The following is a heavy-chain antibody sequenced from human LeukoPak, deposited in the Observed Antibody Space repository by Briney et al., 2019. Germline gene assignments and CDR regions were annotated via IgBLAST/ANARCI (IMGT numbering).Heavy chain of an antibody. Sequence: GGSLRLSCAASGFTFADAWMSWARQAPGKGLEWVGRIESKVDGRTILYAAPVKGRFTITRDDSKSTLYLQMNSLRTEDTAVYYCRVDSSGLRWGQGTLVTVSS. V-gene: IGHV3-15*04. D-gene: IGHD3-22*01. CDR1: GFTFADAW. J-gene: IGHJ4*02. CDR2: IESKVDGRTI. CDR3: RVDSSGLR.